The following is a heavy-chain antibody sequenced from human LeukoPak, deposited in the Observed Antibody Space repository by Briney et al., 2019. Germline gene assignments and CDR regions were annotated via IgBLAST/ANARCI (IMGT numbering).Heavy chain of an antibody. CDR1: GGTFSSYA. J-gene: IGHJ4*02. CDR3: ARSPLRQRGPGGYDY. CDR2: IIPIFGTA. D-gene: IGHD4-17*01. V-gene: IGHV1-69*01. Sequence: SVRVSCKASGGTFSSYAISWVRQAPGQGLEWMGGIIPIFGTANYARKFQGRVTITADESTSTAYMELSSLRSEDTAVYYCARSPLRQRGPGGYDYWGQGTLVTVSS.